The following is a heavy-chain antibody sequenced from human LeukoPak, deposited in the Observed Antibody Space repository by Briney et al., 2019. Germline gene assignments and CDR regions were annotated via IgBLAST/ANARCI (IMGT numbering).Heavy chain of an antibody. CDR3: ARQNVDTAIWGRYAFDI. V-gene: IGHV4-39*01. CDR1: GGSISSSSYY. J-gene: IGHJ3*02. D-gene: IGHD5-18*01. CDR2: IYYSGST. Sequence: SETLSLTCTVSGGSISSSSYYWGWIRQPPGKGLEWIGSIYYSGSTYYNPSLKSRVTISVDASKNQFSLKLSSVTAADTAVYYCARQNVDTAIWGRYAFDIWGQGTMVTVSS.